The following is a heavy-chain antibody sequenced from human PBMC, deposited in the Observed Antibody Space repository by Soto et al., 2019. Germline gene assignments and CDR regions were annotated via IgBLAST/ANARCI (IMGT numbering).Heavy chain of an antibody. V-gene: IGHV3-23*01. CDR3: AKGRAAAGTSYYYYGMDV. Sequence: LRLSCAASGFTFSSYAMSWVRQAPGKGLEWVSAISGSGGSTYYADSVKGRFTISRDNSKNTLYLQMNSLRAEDTAVYYCAKGRAAAGTSYYYYGMDVWGQGTTVTVSS. CDR1: GFTFSSYA. CDR2: ISGSGGST. J-gene: IGHJ6*02. D-gene: IGHD6-13*01.